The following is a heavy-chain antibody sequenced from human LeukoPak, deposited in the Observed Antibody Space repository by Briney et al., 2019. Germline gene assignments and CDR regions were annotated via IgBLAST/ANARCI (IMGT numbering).Heavy chain of an antibody. CDR1: GGSISSGGYY. CDR2: IYYSGST. Sequence: SQTLSLTCTVSGGSISSGGYYWSWIRQHPGKGLEWIGYIYYSGSTYYNPSLKSRVTISVDTSKNQFSLKLSSVTAADTAAYYCARGFVDPNWFDPWGQGTLVTVSS. D-gene: IGHD2-15*01. J-gene: IGHJ5*02. V-gene: IGHV4-31*03. CDR3: ARGFVDPNWFDP.